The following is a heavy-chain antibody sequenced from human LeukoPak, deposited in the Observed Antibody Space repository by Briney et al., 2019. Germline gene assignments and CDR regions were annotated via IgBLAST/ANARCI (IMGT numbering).Heavy chain of an antibody. CDR1: GLPFSSYS. D-gene: IGHD6-13*01. Sequence: GGSLRLSCAASGLPFSSYSMNWVRQAPGKGLEWVSSISSGTSFIYYADSVKGRFTISRDNAKNSLYLQMNSLRAEDTALYYCAKGVYSSSWYRADYWGQGTLVTVSS. CDR3: AKGVYSSSWYRADY. V-gene: IGHV3-21*04. CDR2: ISSGTSFI. J-gene: IGHJ4*02.